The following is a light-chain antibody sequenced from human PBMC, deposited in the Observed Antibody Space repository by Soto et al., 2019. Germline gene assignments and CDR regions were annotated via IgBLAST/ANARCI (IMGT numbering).Light chain of an antibody. CDR1: SSNIGAEYD. Sequence: QSVLTQPPSVSGAPGQRVAISCTGSSSNIGAEYDVHWYQQLPGTAPKRLIYGDNNRPSGVPDRFSGSKSGTSASLAITGLQPEDAADYYCQSYDSSLTTFVFGTGTKLTVL. CDR3: QSYDSSLTTFV. CDR2: GDN. V-gene: IGLV1-40*01. J-gene: IGLJ1*01.